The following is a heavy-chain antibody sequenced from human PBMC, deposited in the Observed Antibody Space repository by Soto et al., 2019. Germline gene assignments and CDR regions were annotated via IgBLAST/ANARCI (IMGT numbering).Heavy chain of an antibody. V-gene: IGHV4-39*01. Sequence: SETLSLTCTVSGGSISSSSYYWGWIRQLPGKGLEWIGSIYYSGSTYYNPSLKSRVTISVDTSKNQFSLKLSSVTAADTAVYYCARHRSSSWYNWFDPWGQGTLVTVSS. CDR1: GGSISSSSYY. CDR3: ARHRSSSWYNWFDP. CDR2: IYYSGST. J-gene: IGHJ5*02. D-gene: IGHD6-13*01.